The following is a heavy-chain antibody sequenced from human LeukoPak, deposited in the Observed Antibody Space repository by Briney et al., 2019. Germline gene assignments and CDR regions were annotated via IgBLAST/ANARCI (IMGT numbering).Heavy chain of an antibody. CDR2: IDPSDSSV. V-gene: IGHV5-10-1*01. CDR3: ARQAAGDDY. CDR1: GYSFTSYW. Sequence: GESLKISCKGSGYSFTSYWIGWVRQMPGKGLEWMGRIDPSDSSVDYSPPFQGHVTISTDNSINTAYLQWSSLKASDTAIYFYARQAAGDDYWGQGTQVTVSS. D-gene: IGHD3-10*01. J-gene: IGHJ4*02.